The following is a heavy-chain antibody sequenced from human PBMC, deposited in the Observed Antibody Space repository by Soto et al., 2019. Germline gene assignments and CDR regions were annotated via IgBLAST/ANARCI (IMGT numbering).Heavy chain of an antibody. CDR1: GFTFSNDW. CDR2: IQSKIAGGTI. V-gene: IGHV3-15*07. D-gene: IGHD3-16*01. Sequence: EVELVESGGGLVKPGGSLRLSCAASGFTFSNDWLNWVRQAPGKGLEWVARIQSKIAGGTIDYAAPVKGRFTISCDDSMNTLYIQMNSLKREATAVYYWSIESQITSDGMCAWVQGPMCTVS. J-gene: IGHJ4*03. CDR3: SIESQITSDGMCA.